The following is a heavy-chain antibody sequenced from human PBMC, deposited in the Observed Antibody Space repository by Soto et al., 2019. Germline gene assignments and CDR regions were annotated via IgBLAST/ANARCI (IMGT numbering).Heavy chain of an antibody. D-gene: IGHD2-21*02. CDR1: GYTFTSYG. CDR2: ISAYNGNT. V-gene: IGHV1-18*04. Sequence: QVQLVQSGAEVKKPGASVKVSCKASGYTFTSYGISWVRQAPGQGLEWMGWISAYNGNTNYAQKLQGRVTMTTDTSTSTGYMELRSLRSDDTAVYYCARESGSRALPDYFDYWGQGTLVTVSS. J-gene: IGHJ4*02. CDR3: ARESGSRALPDYFDY.